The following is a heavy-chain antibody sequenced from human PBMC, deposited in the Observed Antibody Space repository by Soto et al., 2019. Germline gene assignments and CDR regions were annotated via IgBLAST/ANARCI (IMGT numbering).Heavy chain of an antibody. CDR1: GGSITSSSYY. J-gene: IGHJ5*02. Sequence: XXTLSLPCTVSGGSITSSSYYWGSIRQPPGKGLEWIGSIYYSGSTYYNPSLKSRVTISVDTSKNQFSLKLSSVTAADTAVYYCATQEVGGSYVYTFDPWGQGTLVTVSS. D-gene: IGHD1-26*01. CDR3: ATQEVGGSYVYTFDP. V-gene: IGHV4-39*01. CDR2: IYYSGST.